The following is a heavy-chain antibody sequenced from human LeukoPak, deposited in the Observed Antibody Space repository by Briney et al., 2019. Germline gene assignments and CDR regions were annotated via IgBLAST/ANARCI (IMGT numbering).Heavy chain of an antibody. CDR3: TRVGSSSSFDY. J-gene: IGHJ4*02. CDR1: GFTFGDYA. Sequence: PGRSLRLSCTASGFTFGDYAMSWVRQAPGKGLEWVGFIRSKAYGGTTEYAVSVKGRFTISRDDSKCIAYLRMNSLKTEDTAVYYCTRVGSSSSFDYWGQGTLVTVSS. D-gene: IGHD6-6*01. CDR2: IRSKAYGGTT. V-gene: IGHV3-49*04.